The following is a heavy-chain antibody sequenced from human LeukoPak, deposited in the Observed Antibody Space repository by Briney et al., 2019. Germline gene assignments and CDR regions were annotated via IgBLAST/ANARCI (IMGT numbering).Heavy chain of an antibody. CDR1: GFTVSSNY. Sequence: PGGSLRLSCAASGFTVSSNYMSWVRQAPGKGLEWVSVIYSGGSTYYADSVKGRFTISRDNSKNTLYLQMNSLRAEDTAVYYCARVSTVTTLYYYYMDVWGKGTTVTVSS. CDR2: IYSGGST. J-gene: IGHJ6*03. V-gene: IGHV3-53*01. D-gene: IGHD4-17*01. CDR3: ARVSTVTTLYYYYMDV.